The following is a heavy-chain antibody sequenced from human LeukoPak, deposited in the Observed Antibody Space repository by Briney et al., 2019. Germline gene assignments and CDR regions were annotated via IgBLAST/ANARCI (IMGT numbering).Heavy chain of an antibody. Sequence: SETLSLTCTVSGGSISSYYWSWIRQPPGKGLEWIGYIYYSGSTNYNPSLKSRVTISVDTSKNQFSLKLSSVTAADTAVYYCARECSSTSCYGDYWGQGTLVTVSS. CDR3: ARECSSTSCYGDY. J-gene: IGHJ4*02. CDR1: GGSISSYY. D-gene: IGHD2-2*01. V-gene: IGHV4-59*08. CDR2: IYYSGST.